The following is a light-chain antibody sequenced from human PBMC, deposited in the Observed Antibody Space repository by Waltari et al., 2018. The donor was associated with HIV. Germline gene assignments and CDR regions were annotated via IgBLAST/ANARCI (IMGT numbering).Light chain of an antibody. CDR1: SSNIGAGSD. Sequence: QSVLTQPPSVSGAPGQRVTLSCTGSSSNIGAGSDVHWYQQLPGTAPKLLIYGNSNRPSGGPDRFSGSKSGTSASLAITGLQAEDEADYYCQSYDSSLEVFGTGTKVTVL. V-gene: IGLV1-40*01. CDR3: QSYDSSLEV. CDR2: GNS. J-gene: IGLJ1*01.